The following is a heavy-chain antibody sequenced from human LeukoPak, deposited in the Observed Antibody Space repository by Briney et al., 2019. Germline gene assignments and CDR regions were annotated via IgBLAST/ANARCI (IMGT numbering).Heavy chain of an antibody. Sequence: GGSLRLSCAASGFTFSSYAMSWVRQAPGKGLEWVSAISGSGYSTYYADSVKGRFTISRDNSYNTLYLQMNSVRDADKDVYYCAKEAGYSGYDYPDYWGQGTLVTVSS. J-gene: IGHJ4*02. V-gene: IGHV3-23*01. CDR1: GFTFSSYA. CDR2: ISGSGYST. CDR3: AKEAGYSGYDYPDY. D-gene: IGHD5-12*01.